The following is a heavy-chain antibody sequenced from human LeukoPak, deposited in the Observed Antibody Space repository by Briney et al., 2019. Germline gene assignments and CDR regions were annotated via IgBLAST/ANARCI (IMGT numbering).Heavy chain of an antibody. CDR3: ARGGRTTTVGRFDY. J-gene: IGHJ4*02. CDR1: GGSFSGYY. CDR2: INHSGST. V-gene: IGHV4-34*01. D-gene: IGHD4-23*01. Sequence: SETLSLTCTVSGGSFSGYYWSWIRQPPGEGLEWIGEINHSGSTKYNPSLKSRVTISVDTSKNQFSLKLSSVTAADTAVYYCARGGRTTTVGRFDYWGQGTLVTVSS.